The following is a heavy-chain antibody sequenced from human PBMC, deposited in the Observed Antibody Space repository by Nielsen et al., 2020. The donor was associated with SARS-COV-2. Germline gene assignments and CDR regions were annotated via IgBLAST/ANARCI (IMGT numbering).Heavy chain of an antibody. CDR1: GDSVSEYY. CDR3: AVYSQYTSSLNWFDP. Sequence: SETLSLTCSVSGDSVSEYYWRWLRQAPGKEPEWIGYIFYSGTTDYNPSLRNRVSISMDTSKNQLSLRLRSVTAADTAIYYCAVYSQYTSSLNWFDPWGHGVLVTVSS. J-gene: IGHJ5*02. V-gene: IGHV4-59*08. D-gene: IGHD6-13*01. CDR2: IFYSGTT.